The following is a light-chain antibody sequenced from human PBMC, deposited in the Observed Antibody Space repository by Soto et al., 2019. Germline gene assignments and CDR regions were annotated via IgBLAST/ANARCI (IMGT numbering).Light chain of an antibody. CDR2: GAS. Sequence: ETMLTQSPGTLSLSPGERATLSCRASQNVTSSYLAWYQQKPGQAPRLLIYGASSRATGIPDRFSGSGSGTDFTLTISRLVPEDFAVYYCHQYGDSRTFXQGTKV. J-gene: IGKJ1*01. CDR3: HQYGDSRT. CDR1: QNVTSSY. V-gene: IGKV3-20*01.